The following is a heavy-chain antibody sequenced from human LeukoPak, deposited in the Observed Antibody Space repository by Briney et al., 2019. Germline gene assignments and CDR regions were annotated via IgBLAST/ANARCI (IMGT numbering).Heavy chain of an antibody. V-gene: IGHV1-2*06. D-gene: IGHD6-6*01. Sequence: ASVKVSCKASGYTFTSYGISWVRQAPGQGLEWMGRINPNSGGTNYAQKFQGRVTMTRDTSISTAYMELSRLRSDDTAVYYCASLESIAARPRLVNYWGQGTLVTVSS. J-gene: IGHJ4*02. CDR3: ASLESIAARPRLVNY. CDR2: INPNSGGT. CDR1: GYTFTSYG.